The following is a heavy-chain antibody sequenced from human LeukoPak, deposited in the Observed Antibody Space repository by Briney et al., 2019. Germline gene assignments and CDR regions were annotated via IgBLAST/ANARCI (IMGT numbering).Heavy chain of an antibody. D-gene: IGHD5-12*01. Sequence: TTSETLSLTCTVSGGSFSSSNYYWGWIRQPPGKGLDWIGSIYYSGSTNYNPSLKSRVTISEDTSKNQFSLKLSSVTAADTAVYYCARASWLPQSRNYYYMDVWGKGTTVTISS. J-gene: IGHJ6*03. CDR2: IYYSGST. CDR1: GGSFSSSNYY. V-gene: IGHV4-39*07. CDR3: ARASWLPQSRNYYYMDV.